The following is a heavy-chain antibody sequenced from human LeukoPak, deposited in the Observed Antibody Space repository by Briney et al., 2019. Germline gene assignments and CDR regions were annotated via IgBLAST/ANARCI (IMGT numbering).Heavy chain of an antibody. D-gene: IGHD2-21*02. Sequence: GGSLRLSCTVSGITFSDYYMNWIRQAPGKGLEWVSTIEGSGRTTYHADSVRGRFTISRDNSKNTLFLQMNSLRAEDTAVYYCAKFLREVVMTAYYCYFDLWGRGTLVTVSS. J-gene: IGHJ2*01. CDR1: GITFSDYY. V-gene: IGHV3-23*01. CDR3: AKFLREVVMTAYYCYFDL. CDR2: IEGSGRTT.